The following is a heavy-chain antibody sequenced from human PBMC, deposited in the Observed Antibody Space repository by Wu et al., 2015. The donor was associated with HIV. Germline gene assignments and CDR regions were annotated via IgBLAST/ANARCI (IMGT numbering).Heavy chain of an antibody. CDR1: GYTFIDYY. J-gene: IGHJ4*02. Sequence: QVQLLQSGAEVKKPGASVMVSCKASGYTFIDYYIYWVRQAPGQGLEWMGWINPNRGGTKYAQNFQGRITMTRDTAVSTAYMELNSPRSDDTAVYYCARLQSLHGLYSNADYWGQGTLVTVSS. CDR3: ARLQSLHGLYSNADY. CDR2: INPNRGGT. V-gene: IGHV1-2*02. D-gene: IGHD5-24*01.